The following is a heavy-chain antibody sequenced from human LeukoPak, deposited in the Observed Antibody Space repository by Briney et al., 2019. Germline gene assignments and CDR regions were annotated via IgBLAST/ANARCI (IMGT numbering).Heavy chain of an antibody. V-gene: IGHV1-2*02. Sequence: ASVKVSCKASGYTFTGYYMHWVRQAPGQGLEWMGWINPNSGGTNYAQKFQGRVTMSRDTSISTAYMELSRLRSDDTAVYYCASLKNYYDSSGYLVTDAFDIWGQGTMVTVSS. CDR2: INPNSGGT. CDR1: GYTFTGYY. CDR3: ASLKNYYDSSGYLVTDAFDI. J-gene: IGHJ3*02. D-gene: IGHD3-22*01.